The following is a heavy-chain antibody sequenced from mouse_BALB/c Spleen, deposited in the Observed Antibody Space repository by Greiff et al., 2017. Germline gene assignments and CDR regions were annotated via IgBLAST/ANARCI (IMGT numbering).Heavy chain of an antibody. V-gene: IGHV5-6-3*01. CDR1: GFTFSSYG. J-gene: IGHJ2*01. D-gene: IGHD1-2*01. CDR3: ARDTTAFDY. Sequence: EVKLVESGGGLVQPGGSLKLSCAASGFTFSSYGMSWVRQTPDKRLELVATINSNGGSTYYPDSVKGRFTISRDNAKNTLYLQMSSLKSEDTAMYYCARDTTAFDYWGQGTTLTVSS. CDR2: INSNGGST.